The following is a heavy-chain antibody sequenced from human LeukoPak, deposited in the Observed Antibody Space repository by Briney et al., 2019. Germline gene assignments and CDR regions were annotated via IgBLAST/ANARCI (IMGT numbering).Heavy chain of an antibody. J-gene: IGHJ5*02. CDR3: AREGDSYGNWFDP. Sequence: FQGRVTLTRDMSTSTDYMELRSLKSEDTAVYYCAREGDSYGNWFDPWGQGTLVTVSS. V-gene: IGHV1-46*01. D-gene: IGHD5-18*01.